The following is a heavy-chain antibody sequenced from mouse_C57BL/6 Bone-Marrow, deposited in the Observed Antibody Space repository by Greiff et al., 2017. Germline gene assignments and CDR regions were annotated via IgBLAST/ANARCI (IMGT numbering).Heavy chain of an antibody. V-gene: IGHV5-6*01. D-gene: IGHD2-3*01. CDR2: ISSGGSYT. CDR3: ARRFYDGYYDYFDY. CDR1: GFTFSSYG. J-gene: IGHJ2*01. Sequence: EVQLVESGGDLVKPGGSLKLSCAASGFTFSSYGMSWVRQTPDKRLEWVATISSGGSYTYYPDSVRGRFTISRDNATNTRYLQMSSLKSEDTAMYYCARRFYDGYYDYFDYWGQGTTLTVSS.